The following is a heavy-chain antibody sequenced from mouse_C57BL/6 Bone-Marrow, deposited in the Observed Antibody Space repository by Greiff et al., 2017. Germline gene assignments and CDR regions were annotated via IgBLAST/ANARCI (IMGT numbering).Heavy chain of an antibody. J-gene: IGHJ1*03. Sequence: EVKVVESGGGLVKPGGSLKLSCAASGFTFSDYGMHWVRQAPEKGLEWVAYISSGSSTIYYADTVKGRFTISRDNAKNTLFLQMTSLRSEDTAMYYCAKTGGYFDGWGTGTTVTVSS. CDR2: ISSGSSTI. CDR1: GFTFSDYG. CDR3: AKTGGYFDG. D-gene: IGHD4-1*01. V-gene: IGHV5-17*01.